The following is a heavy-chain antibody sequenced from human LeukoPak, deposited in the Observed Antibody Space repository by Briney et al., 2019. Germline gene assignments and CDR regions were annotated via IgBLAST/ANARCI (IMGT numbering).Heavy chain of an antibody. CDR2: INSDGSST. CDR1: GFTFSSYW. J-gene: IGHJ4*02. V-gene: IGHV3-74*01. Sequence: GGSLRLSCAASGFTFSSYWMHWVRQGPGKGLVWVSRINSDGSSTTYADSVKGRFTISRDNAENSLYLQMNSLRAEDTAIYYCATTSRTVTGLDYWGQGTLVTVSS. D-gene: IGHD4-17*01. CDR3: ATTSRTVTGLDY.